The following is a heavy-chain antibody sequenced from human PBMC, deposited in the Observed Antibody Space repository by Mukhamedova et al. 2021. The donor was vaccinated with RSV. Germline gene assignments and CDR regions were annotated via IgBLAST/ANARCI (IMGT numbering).Heavy chain of an antibody. D-gene: IGHD6-19*01. J-gene: IGHJ4*02. V-gene: IGHV4-34*01. CDR3: ARKSRAVAGMFDY. Sequence: TISVDTSKNQFSLKLSSVTAADTAVYYCARKSRAVAGMFDYWGQGTLVTVSS.